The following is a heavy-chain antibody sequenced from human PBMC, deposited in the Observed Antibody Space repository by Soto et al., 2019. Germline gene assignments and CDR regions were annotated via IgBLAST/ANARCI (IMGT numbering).Heavy chain of an antibody. CDR2: ISTYNGNT. J-gene: IGHJ6*03. V-gene: IGHV1-18*01. Sequence: QVQLMQSGAEVKKPGASVKVSCKASGYPFTSYSISWVRQAPGQGLEWMGWISTYNGNTNYAQKFQSRLTMTTDTSTSTAYMEVRSMSSDDTAVYYCARGVDYFYQYMDVWGKGTTVTVSS. CDR1: GYPFTSYS. CDR3: ARGVDYFYQYMDV.